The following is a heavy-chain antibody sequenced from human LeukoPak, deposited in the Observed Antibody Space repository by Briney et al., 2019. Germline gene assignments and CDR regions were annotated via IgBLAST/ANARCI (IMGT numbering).Heavy chain of an antibody. CDR2: INYSGSA. D-gene: IGHD1-26*01. V-gene: IGHV4-34*01. CDR1: GGSFTGNY. Sequence: PSAPLSLPCAVYGGSFTGNYWTWIRQAPGKGLEWIGEINYSGSAKYNPSLESRLTISIDTSKSQFSLRLSSVTAADTVVYYCARGQWSSSIKSGRKLNWFDPWGQGTLVAVSS. CDR3: ARGQWSSSIKSGRKLNWFDP. J-gene: IGHJ5*02.